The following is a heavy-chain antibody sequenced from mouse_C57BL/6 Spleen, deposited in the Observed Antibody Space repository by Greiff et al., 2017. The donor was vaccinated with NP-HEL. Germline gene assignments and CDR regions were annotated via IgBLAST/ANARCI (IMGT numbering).Heavy chain of an antibody. V-gene: IGHV1-52*01. Sequence: QVQLQQPGAELVRPGSSVKLSCKASGYTFTSYWMHWVKQRPIQGLEWIGNIDPSDSETHYNQKFKDKATLTVDKSSSTAYMQLSSLTSEDSAVYYCARGDYDEDWYFGVWGTGTTVTVSS. CDR2: IDPSDSET. D-gene: IGHD2-4*01. J-gene: IGHJ1*03. CDR3: ARGDYDEDWYFGV. CDR1: GYTFTSYW.